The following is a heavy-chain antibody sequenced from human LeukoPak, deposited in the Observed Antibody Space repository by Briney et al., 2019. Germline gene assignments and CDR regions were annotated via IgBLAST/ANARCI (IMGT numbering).Heavy chain of an antibody. V-gene: IGHV4-39*01. CDR3: ARHPYGDYVFDY. Sequence: SDTLSLTCTVSGVSISSSTYYWGWIRQPPGKGLEWIGSIYYSVSTCYNPSLRSRVTISVDTSKNQFSLRLSSVTAADTAVYYCARHPYGDYVFDYWGQGSLVTVSS. CDR1: GVSISSSTYY. D-gene: IGHD4-17*01. CDR2: IYYSVST. J-gene: IGHJ4*02.